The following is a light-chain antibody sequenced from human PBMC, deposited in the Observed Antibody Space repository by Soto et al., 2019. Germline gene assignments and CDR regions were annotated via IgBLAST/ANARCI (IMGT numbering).Light chain of an antibody. V-gene: IGLV1-44*01. CDR1: SSNIGSNT. Sequence: QSVLTQPPSASGPPGQRVTISCSGSSSNIGSNTVSWYQQLPGTAPKLLIYTNNQRPSGVPDRFSGSKSGTSASLAISGLQSEDEAAYYCAAWDDRLVGVIFGGGTKLTVL. CDR3: AAWDDRLVGVI. J-gene: IGLJ2*01. CDR2: TNN.